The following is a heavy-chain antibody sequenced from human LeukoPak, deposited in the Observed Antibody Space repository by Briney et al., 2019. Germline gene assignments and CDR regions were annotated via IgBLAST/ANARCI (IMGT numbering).Heavy chain of an antibody. J-gene: IGHJ4*02. V-gene: IGHV1-18*01. CDR1: GYTFTSYG. CDR2: ISAYNGNT. D-gene: IGHD5-12*01. CDR3: ARDFYRGIYSGYDKFDY. Sequence: PEASVKVSCKASGYTFTSYGISWVRQAPGQGLEWMGWISAYNGNTNYAQKLQGRVTMTTDTSTSTAYMELRSLRSDDTAVYYCARDFYRGIYSGYDKFDYWGQGTLVTVS.